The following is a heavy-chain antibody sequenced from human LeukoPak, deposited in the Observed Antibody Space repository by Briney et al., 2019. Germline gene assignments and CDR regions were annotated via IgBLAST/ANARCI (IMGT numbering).Heavy chain of an antibody. CDR2: IYYSGST. Sequence: SKTLSLTCTVSGGSISSSSYYWGWIRQPPGKGLEWIGSIYYSGSTYYNPSLKSRVTISVDTSKNQFSLKLSSVTAADTAVYYCARQKEGDIYYGPAGIFDYWGQGTLVTVSS. CDR3: ARQKEGDIYYGPAGIFDY. V-gene: IGHV4-39*01. CDR1: GGSISSSSYY. J-gene: IGHJ4*02. D-gene: IGHD3-22*01.